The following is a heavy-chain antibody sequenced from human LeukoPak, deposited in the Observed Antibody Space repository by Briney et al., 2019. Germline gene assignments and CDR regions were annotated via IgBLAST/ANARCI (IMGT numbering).Heavy chain of an antibody. J-gene: IGHJ3*02. CDR1: GFTFSIYT. CDR2: ISTASSTI. V-gene: IGHV3-48*02. D-gene: IGHD5-24*01. CDR3: ARPRDGYNYGAFDI. Sequence: GSLRLSCAASGFTFSIYTMNWVRQAPGKGLAWVSYISTASSTIHYADSVKGRFTISRDNAKNSLYLQMNSLRDEDTAVYYCARPRDGYNYGAFDIWGQGTMVTVSS.